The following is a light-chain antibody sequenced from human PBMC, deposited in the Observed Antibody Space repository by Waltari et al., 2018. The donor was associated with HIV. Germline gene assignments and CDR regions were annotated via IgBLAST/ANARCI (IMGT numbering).Light chain of an antibody. CDR2: ATS. Sequence: EIVLTQSPGTLSLSAGESATLSCRASQTVDTDYLAWYQQKPGQTPRLLIYATSSRATGIPDRFSGSGSGTDFTLAISRLEPEDSAVYYCQQYGNSLITFGQGTRLEI. CDR3: QQYGNSLIT. J-gene: IGKJ5*01. V-gene: IGKV3-20*01. CDR1: QTVDTDY.